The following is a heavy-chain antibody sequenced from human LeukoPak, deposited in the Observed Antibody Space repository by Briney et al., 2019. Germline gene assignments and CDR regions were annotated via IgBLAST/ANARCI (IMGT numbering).Heavy chain of an antibody. CDR3: ARGGFSGGILRYFDL. CDR1: GASFNIYY. CDR2: IYYSGST. V-gene: IGHV4-59*01. Sequence: PSETLSLTCTVSGASFNIYYWSWIRQPPGKGLEWIGYIYYSGSTNYNPSLKSRVTISVDTSKNQFPLELRSVTAADTAVYYCARGGFSGGILRYFDLWGRGTLVTVSS. D-gene: IGHD2-15*01. J-gene: IGHJ2*01.